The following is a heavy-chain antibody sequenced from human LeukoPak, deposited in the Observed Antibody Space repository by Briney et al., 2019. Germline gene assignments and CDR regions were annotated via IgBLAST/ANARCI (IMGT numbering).Heavy chain of an antibody. V-gene: IGHV3-48*04. Sequence: GGSLRLSCAASGFTFSNAWMNWVRQAPGKGLEWVSYISSSGSTIYYADSVKGRFTISRDNAKNSLYLQMNSLRAEDTAVYYCAELGITMIGGVWGKGTTVTVSS. CDR2: ISSSGSTI. D-gene: IGHD3-10*02. J-gene: IGHJ6*04. CDR1: GFTFSNAW. CDR3: AELGITMIGGV.